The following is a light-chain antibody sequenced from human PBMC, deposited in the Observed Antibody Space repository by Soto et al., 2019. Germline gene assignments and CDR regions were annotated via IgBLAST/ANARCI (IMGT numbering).Light chain of an antibody. CDR1: SSNIGNHY. J-gene: IGLJ3*02. CDR3: GTWDTSLRTGWV. Sequence: QSVLTQPPSVSAAPGQKVTISCSGSSSNIGNHYVSWYQQVPGTAPKLLIYDNNKRPPGIPDRFSGSNSGTSATLGITGLQTGDEADYYCGTWDTSLRTGWVFGGGTQLTVL. V-gene: IGLV1-51*01. CDR2: DNN.